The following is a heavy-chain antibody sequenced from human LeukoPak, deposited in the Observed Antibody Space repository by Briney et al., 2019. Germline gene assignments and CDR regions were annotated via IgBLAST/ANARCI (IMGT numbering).Heavy chain of an antibody. D-gene: IGHD5-12*01. J-gene: IGHJ4*02. CDR3: AREDSIVATMGGFGY. V-gene: IGHV3-30-3*01. CDR1: GFTFSSYA. CDR2: ISYDGSNK. Sequence: GGSLRLSCAASGFTFSSYAMHWVRQAPGKGLEWVAVISYDGSNKYYADSVKGRFTISRDNSKNTLYLQMNSLRAEDTAVYYCAREDSIVATMGGFGYWGQGTLVTVSS.